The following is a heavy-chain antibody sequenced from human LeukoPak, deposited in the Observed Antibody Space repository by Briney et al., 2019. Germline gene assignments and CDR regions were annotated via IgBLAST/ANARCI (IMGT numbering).Heavy chain of an antibody. CDR3: ARVKAGFDY. J-gene: IGHJ4*02. CDR2: ISSSSSTI. CDR1: GFTFSSYS. Sequence: PGGSLTLSCAASGFTFSSYSMNWVRQAPGKGLEWVSYISSSSSTIYYADSVKGRFTISRDNAKNSLYLQMNSLRAEDTAVYYCARVKAGFDYWGQGTLVTVSS. V-gene: IGHV3-48*01. D-gene: IGHD6-19*01.